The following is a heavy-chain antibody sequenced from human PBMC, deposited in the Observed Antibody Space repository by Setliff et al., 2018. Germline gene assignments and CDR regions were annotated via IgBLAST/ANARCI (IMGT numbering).Heavy chain of an antibody. Sequence: RLSCAASGLTFSSYSMNWVRQAPGKGLEWVSSISSSSSYIYYADSVKGRFTISRDNAKNSLYLQMNSLRAEDTAVYYCARDRTAMVTHYGMDVWGQGTTVTVSS. CDR3: ARDRTAMVTHYGMDV. D-gene: IGHD5-18*01. J-gene: IGHJ6*02. V-gene: IGHV3-21*01. CDR1: GLTFSSYS. CDR2: ISSSSSYI.